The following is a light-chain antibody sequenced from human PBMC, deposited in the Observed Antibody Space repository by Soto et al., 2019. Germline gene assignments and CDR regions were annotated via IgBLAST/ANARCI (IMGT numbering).Light chain of an antibody. J-gene: IGKJ5*01. CDR1: HDISTF. CDR2: EAA. CDR3: QQRYTLPFT. V-gene: IGKV1-9*01. Sequence: DIQLTQSPSLLSASIGDRVTITCRASHDISTFLSWYQQKPGKAPQLLIYEAATLQSGVPSRFSGSGSGPEFTLTISGLLPEDFAAYHCQQRYTLPFTFGQGTRL.